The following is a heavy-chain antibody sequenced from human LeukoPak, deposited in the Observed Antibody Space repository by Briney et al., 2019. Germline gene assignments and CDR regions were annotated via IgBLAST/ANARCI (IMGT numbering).Heavy chain of an antibody. V-gene: IGHV4-34*01. CDR3: ARDSGSGTFT. D-gene: IGHD3-10*01. J-gene: IGHJ5*02. CDR2: INHSGST. CDR1: GGSFGGYY. Sequence: PSETLSLTCAVYGGSFGGYYWSWIRQPPGKGLEWIGEINHSGSTNYNPSLKSRVTISVDTSKNQFSLKLSSVTAADTAVYYCARDSGSGTFTWGQGTLVTVSS.